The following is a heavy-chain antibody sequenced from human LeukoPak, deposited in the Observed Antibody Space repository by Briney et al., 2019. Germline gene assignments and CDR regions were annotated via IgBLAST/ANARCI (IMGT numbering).Heavy chain of an antibody. J-gene: IGHJ4*02. CDR1: GFTLSSYE. Sequence: GGSLRLSCAASGFTLSSYEMNWVRQAPGKGLEWVSCIRSSGDTIYYADSVRGPFTISRDNAKNSLYLQMNSLRAEDTAVYYCASPPMSSSGYYFEYWGQGTLVSVSS. V-gene: IGHV3-48*03. CDR2: IRSSGDTI. CDR3: ASPPMSSSGYYFEY. D-gene: IGHD6-6*01.